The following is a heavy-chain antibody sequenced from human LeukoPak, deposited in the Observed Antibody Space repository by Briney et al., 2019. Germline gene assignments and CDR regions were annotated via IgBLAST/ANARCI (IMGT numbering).Heavy chain of an antibody. CDR3: ARGRKWRYGSGSYYHY. V-gene: IGHV1-8*01. CDR1: GYTFTSYD. CDR2: MNPNSGNT. J-gene: IGHJ4*02. D-gene: IGHD3-10*01. Sequence: ASVKVSCKASGYTFTSYDINWVRQATGQGLEWMGWMNPNSGNTGYAQKFQGRVTMTRNNSISTAYMELSSLRSEDTAVYYCARGRKWRYGSGSYYHYWGQGTLVTVSS.